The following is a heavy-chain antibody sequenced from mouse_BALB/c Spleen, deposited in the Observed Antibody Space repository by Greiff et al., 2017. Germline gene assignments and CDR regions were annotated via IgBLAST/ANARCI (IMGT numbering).Heavy chain of an antibody. D-gene: IGHD2-3*01. Sequence: LVESGGGLVQPGGSRKLSCAASGFTFSSFGMHWVRQAPEKGLEWVAYISSGSSTIYYADTVKGRFTISRDNPKNTLFLQLTSLRSEDTAMYYCARPYDGYSAWFAYWGQGTLVTVSA. CDR3: ARPYDGYSAWFAY. J-gene: IGHJ3*01. V-gene: IGHV5-17*02. CDR1: GFTFSSFG. CDR2: ISSGSSTI.